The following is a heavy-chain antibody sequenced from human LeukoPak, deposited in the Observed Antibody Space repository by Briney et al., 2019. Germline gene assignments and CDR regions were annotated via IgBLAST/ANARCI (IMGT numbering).Heavy chain of an antibody. CDR2: ISYDGSNK. Sequence: HPGGSLRLSCAASGFTFSSYAMHWVRQAPGKGLEWVAVISYDGSNKYYADSVKGRFTISRDNSKNTLYLQMNSLRAEDTAVHYCAKDFWEMSTTDYWGQGTLVTVSS. V-gene: IGHV3-30-3*01. D-gene: IGHD5-24*01. CDR3: AKDFWEMSTTDY. J-gene: IGHJ4*02. CDR1: GFTFSSYA.